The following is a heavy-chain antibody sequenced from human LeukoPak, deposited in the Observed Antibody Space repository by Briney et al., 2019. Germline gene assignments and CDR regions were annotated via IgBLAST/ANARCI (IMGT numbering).Heavy chain of an antibody. D-gene: IGHD2-15*01. CDR1: GVSISNYY. V-gene: IGHV4-4*07. J-gene: IGHJ5*02. Sequence: PSATLSLTCTVSGVSISNYYWSWLRQPAGKGLEWIGRFYASGTTYYNPSLRSRVTLSIDTSKNHFSLMLTSVTAADTAVYYCARTHCGGGSCDKFDPWGQGILVTVSS. CDR3: ARTHCGGGSCDKFDP. CDR2: FYASGTT.